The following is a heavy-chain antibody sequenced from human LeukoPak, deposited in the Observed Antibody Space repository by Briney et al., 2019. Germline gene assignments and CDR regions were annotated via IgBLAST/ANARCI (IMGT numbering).Heavy chain of an antibody. CDR2: IFLSGSI. CDR1: GASLGSDY. Sequence: SGTLSLTCTVSGASLGSDYWSWVREPPGEGLGWVGFIFLSGSINYNPSLKSQVTISVDMSTNESTPKLRSVTDADTAVYYGARHGGATMIRGVLVDAFDIWGQGTMVTVSS. V-gene: IGHV4-59*08. J-gene: IGHJ3*02. CDR3: ARHGGATMIRGVLVDAFDI. D-gene: IGHD3-10*01.